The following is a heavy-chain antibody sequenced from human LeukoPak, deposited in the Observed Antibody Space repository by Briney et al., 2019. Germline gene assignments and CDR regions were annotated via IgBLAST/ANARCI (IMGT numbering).Heavy chain of an antibody. CDR2: IYYSGST. D-gene: IGHD6-13*01. Sequence: PSETLSLTCTVSGGSISSGGYYWSWIRQPPGKGLEWIGYIYYSGSTYYNPSLKSRVTISVDTSKNQFSLKLSSVTAADTAVYYCARDLGTGSSWYPYYYYGMDVWGQGTTVTVSS. CDR1: GGSISSGGYY. J-gene: IGHJ6*02. CDR3: ARDLGTGSSWYPYYYYGMDV. V-gene: IGHV4-30-4*01.